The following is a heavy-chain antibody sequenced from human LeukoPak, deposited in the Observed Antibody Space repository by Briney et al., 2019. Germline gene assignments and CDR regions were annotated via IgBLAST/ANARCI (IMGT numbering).Heavy chain of an antibody. CDR1: GFTFSSYA. CDR3: ASTTGGY. V-gene: IGHV3-30*04. Sequence: PGGSLRLSCAASGFTFSSYAMHWVRQAPGKGLEWVAVISYDGSNKYYADSVKGRFTISRDNSKNTLYLQMNSLRVEDTAVYYCASTTGGYWGQGTLVPVSS. D-gene: IGHD4-23*01. J-gene: IGHJ4*02. CDR2: ISYDGSNK.